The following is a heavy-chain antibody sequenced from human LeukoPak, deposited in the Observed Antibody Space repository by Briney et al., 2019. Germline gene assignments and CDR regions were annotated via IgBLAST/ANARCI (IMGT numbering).Heavy chain of an antibody. Sequence: PSETLSLTCTVSGGSISRYYWNWIRQPPGKGLEGIGYIYYSGSTNYNPSLKSRVTISVDTSKNQFSLNLSSVTAADAAVYYCARVACSGGTCYSYKYGFDIWGQGTMVTVSS. CDR1: GGSISRYY. CDR3: ARVACSGGTCYSYKYGFDI. D-gene: IGHD2-15*01. J-gene: IGHJ3*02. CDR2: IYYSGST. V-gene: IGHV4-59*01.